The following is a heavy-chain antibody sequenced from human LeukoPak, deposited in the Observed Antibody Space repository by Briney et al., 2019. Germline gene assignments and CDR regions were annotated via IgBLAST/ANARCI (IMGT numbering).Heavy chain of an antibody. CDR2: IYYSGST. CDR1: GGSISSYY. Sequence: PSETLSLTCTVSGGSISSYYWSWIRQPPGKGLEWIGYIYYSGSTNYNPSLKSRVTISVDTSKNQFSLKLSSVTAADTAVYYCARENRKYYYFSGRYYYMDVWGKGTTVTVSS. V-gene: IGHV4-59*12. J-gene: IGHJ6*03. D-gene: IGHD3-3*01. CDR3: ARENRKYYYFSGRYYYMDV.